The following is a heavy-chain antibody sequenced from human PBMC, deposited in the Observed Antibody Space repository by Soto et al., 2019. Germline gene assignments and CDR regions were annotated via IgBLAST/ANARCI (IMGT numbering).Heavy chain of an antibody. J-gene: IGHJ6*02. Sequence: SVKVSCKASGGTFSTFSISWVRQAPGQGLEWMGGIIPMLAKTNYAQKFQGRVTITADESTSTAYMDLSSLRSDDTAVYYCASHGRQLVDYYYGMDVWGQGTTVTVSS. D-gene: IGHD6-6*01. CDR1: GGTFSTFS. CDR3: ASHGRQLVDYYYGMDV. CDR2: IIPMLAKT. V-gene: IGHV1-69*13.